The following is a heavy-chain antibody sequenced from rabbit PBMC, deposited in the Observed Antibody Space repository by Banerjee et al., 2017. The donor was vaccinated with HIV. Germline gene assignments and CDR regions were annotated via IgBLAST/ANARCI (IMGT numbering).Heavy chain of an antibody. CDR3: ARDLAGVIGWNVGV. J-gene: IGHJ4*01. Sequence: QEQLVESGGGLVQPEGSLTLTCKASGSDISSNAMCWVRQAPGKGLEWIACINTISGDTVYATWAKGRFTISKASWTTVTLQMTSLTAADTASYFCARDLAGVIGWNVGVWGPGTLVTV. CDR2: INTISGDT. CDR1: GSDISSNA. D-gene: IGHD4-1*01. V-gene: IGHV1S45*01.